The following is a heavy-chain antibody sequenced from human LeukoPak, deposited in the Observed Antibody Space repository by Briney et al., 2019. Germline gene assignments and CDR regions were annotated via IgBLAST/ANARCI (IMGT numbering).Heavy chain of an antibody. J-gene: IGHJ5*01. CDR1: GYTFTSYA. Sequence: ASVKVSCKASGYTFTSYAMNWVRQAPGQGLEWMGWINTNTGNPTYAQGFTGRFVFSLDTSVSTAYLQISSLKAEDTAVYYCARGVRYIVATIDAPNNWFDSWGQGTLVTVSS. CDR2: INTNTGNP. V-gene: IGHV7-4-1*02. D-gene: IGHD5-12*01. CDR3: ARGVRYIVATIDAPNNWFDS.